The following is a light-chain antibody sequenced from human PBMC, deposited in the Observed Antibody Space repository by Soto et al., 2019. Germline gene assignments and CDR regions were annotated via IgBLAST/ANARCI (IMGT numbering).Light chain of an antibody. CDR1: QTISTY. V-gene: IGKV1-39*01. CDR2: ASS. J-gene: IGKJ5*01. CDR3: QQTYSIPIT. Sequence: DIQMTQSPSSLSASVGDRVTITCRARQTISTYLNWYQQRPGKAPNLLIYASSSLQSGVPPRFSGGGSGTDFTLTISSLQPEDFATNYCQQTYSIPITCGQGTRLAIK.